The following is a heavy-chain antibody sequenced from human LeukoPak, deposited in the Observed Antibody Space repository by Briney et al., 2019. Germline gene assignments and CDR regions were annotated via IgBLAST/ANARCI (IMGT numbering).Heavy chain of an antibody. Sequence: SETLSLTCTVSGGSISSGDYYWSWIRQPPGKGLEWIGYIYYSGSTYYNPSLKSRVTISVDTSKDQFSLKLSSVTAADTAVYYCARVARDYDILTGFYYYYGMDVWGQGTTVTVSS. V-gene: IGHV4-30-4*01. D-gene: IGHD3-9*01. J-gene: IGHJ6*02. CDR2: IYYSGST. CDR1: GGSISSGDYY. CDR3: ARVARDYDILTGFYYYYGMDV.